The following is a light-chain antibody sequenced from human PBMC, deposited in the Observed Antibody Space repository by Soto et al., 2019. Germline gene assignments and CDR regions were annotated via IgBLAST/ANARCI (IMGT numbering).Light chain of an antibody. CDR1: DIGTKN. CDR3: QVWDSSTVV. J-gene: IGLJ2*01. CDR2: RDS. Sequence: SYELTQPLSVSVALGQTARITCGGNDIGTKNVHWYQQTPGQAPVLVIYRDSNRPSGIPERFSGSNSGNTATLTISRAQAGDEADYFCQVWDSSTVVFGGGTKLTVL. V-gene: IGLV3-9*01.